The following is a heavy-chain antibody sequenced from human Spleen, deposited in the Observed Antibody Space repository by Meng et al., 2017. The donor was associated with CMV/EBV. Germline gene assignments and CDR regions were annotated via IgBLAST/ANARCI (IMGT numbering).Heavy chain of an antibody. D-gene: IGHD2-15*01. J-gene: IGHJ4*02. Sequence: ASVQVSCKASGYTFNGDYMHWVRQAPGQGLEWMGWINPDSGGTNYAQKLQGRVTMTTDTSTSTAYRELRSLRSDDTAVYYCARMGGYCSGGSCYVHYWGQGTLVTVSS. CDR1: GYTFNGDY. V-gene: IGHV1-2*02. CDR2: INPDSGGT. CDR3: ARMGGYCSGGSCYVHY.